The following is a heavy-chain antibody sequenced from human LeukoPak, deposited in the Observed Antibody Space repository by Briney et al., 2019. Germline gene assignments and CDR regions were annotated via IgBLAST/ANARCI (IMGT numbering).Heavy chain of an antibody. CDR3: ARNVPDLDY. D-gene: IGHD1-14*01. CDR2: ISYDGSNK. CDR1: GFTFSSYA. Sequence: GGSLRLSCAASGFTFSSYAMHWVRQAPGKGLEWVAVISYDGSNKYYADSVKGRFTISRDNSKNTLYLQMNSLRAEDTAVYYCARNVPDLDYWGQGTLVTVSS. V-gene: IGHV3-30-3*01. J-gene: IGHJ4*02.